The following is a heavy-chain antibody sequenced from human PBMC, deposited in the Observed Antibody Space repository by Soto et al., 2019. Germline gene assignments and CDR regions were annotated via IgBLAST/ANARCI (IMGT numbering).Heavy chain of an antibody. Sequence: PSETLSLTCAVYGGSFSGYYWSWIRQPPGKGLEWIGEINHSGSTNYNPSLKSRVTMSVDTSKNQFSLKLSSVTAADTAVYYCARAVRYSSSPSGYYYGMDVWGQGTTVTVSS. CDR3: ARAVRYSSSPSGYYYGMDV. CDR1: GGSFSGYY. V-gene: IGHV4-34*01. J-gene: IGHJ6*02. D-gene: IGHD6-6*01. CDR2: INHSGST.